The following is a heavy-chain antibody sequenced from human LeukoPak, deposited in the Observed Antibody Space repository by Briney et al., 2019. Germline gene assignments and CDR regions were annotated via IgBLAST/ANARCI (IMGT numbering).Heavy chain of an antibody. CDR1: GGTFSSYT. CDR2: IIPILGIA. CDR3: ARGSYYVYAFDI. Sequence: GSSVKVSCKASGGTFSSYTISWVRQAPGQGLEWMGRIIPILGIANYAQKFQGRVTITADKSTSTAYMERSSLRSEDTAVYYCARGSYYVYAFDIWGQGTMVTVSS. V-gene: IGHV1-69*02. D-gene: IGHD3-10*02. J-gene: IGHJ3*02.